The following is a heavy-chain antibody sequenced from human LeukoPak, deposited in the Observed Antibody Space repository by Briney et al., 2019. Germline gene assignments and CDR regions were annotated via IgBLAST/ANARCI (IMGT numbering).Heavy chain of an antibody. D-gene: IGHD2-2*02. CDR1: GYTFTSYG. CDR2: ISAYNGNT. CDR3: AGDRGDIVVVPAAIGGY. Sequence: GASVKVSCKASGYTFTSYGISWVRQAPGQGLEWMGWISAYNGNTNYAQKLQGRVTMTTDTSTSTAYMELRSLRPDDTAVYYCAGDRGDIVVVPAAIGGYWGQGTLVTVSS. V-gene: IGHV1-18*01. J-gene: IGHJ4*02.